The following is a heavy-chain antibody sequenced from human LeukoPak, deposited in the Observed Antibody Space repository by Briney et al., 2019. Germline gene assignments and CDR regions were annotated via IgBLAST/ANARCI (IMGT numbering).Heavy chain of an antibody. CDR1: GGSISSSSYY. J-gene: IGHJ5*02. V-gene: IGHV4-39*07. D-gene: IGHD3-3*01. Sequence: SETLSLTCTVSGGSISSSSYYWGWIRQPPGKGLEWIGSIYYSGSTYYNPSLKSRVTISVDTSKNQFSLKLSSVTAADTAVYYCARGAPGHYDFWSAQSWFDPWGQGTLVTVSS. CDR3: ARGAPGHYDFWSAQSWFDP. CDR2: IYYSGST.